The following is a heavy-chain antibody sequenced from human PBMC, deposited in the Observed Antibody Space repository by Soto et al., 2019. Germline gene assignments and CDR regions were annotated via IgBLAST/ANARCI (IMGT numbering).Heavy chain of an antibody. CDR2: ISGSGGST. Sequence: EVQLLESGGGLVQPGGSLRLSCAASGFTFSSYAMTWVRQAPGKGLEWVSTISGSGGSTYYADSVKGRFTISRDNSKNTLYLQMNSLRAEDTAVYYCAKDQASSWYEVDYWGQGTLVTVSS. CDR1: GFTFSSYA. J-gene: IGHJ4*02. CDR3: AKDQASSWYEVDY. V-gene: IGHV3-23*01. D-gene: IGHD6-13*01.